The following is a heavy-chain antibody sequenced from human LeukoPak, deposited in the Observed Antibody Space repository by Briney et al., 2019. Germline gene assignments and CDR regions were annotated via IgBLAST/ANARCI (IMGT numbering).Heavy chain of an antibody. V-gene: IGHV4-4*02. J-gene: IGHJ4*02. CDR2: IYHSGST. D-gene: IGHD3-22*01. CDR3: ARDLNDSSGCSDY. CDR1: GGSISSSNW. Sequence: SGTLSLTCAVSGGSISSSNWWSWVRQPPGKGLEWIGEIYHSGSTNYNPSLKSRVTISVDKSKNQFSLKLSSVTAADTAVYYCARDLNDSSGCSDYWGQGTLVTVSS.